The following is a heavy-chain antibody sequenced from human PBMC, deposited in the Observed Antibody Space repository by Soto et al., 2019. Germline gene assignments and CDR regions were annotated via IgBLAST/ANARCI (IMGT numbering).Heavy chain of an antibody. CDR2: ISYDGRNK. J-gene: IGHJ3*02. Sequence: QVQLVESGGGVVQPGRSLRLSCAASGFIFSTYAMHWVRQAPGKGLEWVTFISYDGRNKYYADSVKDRFTISRDNSKNTLYILMTSLRTEDTAVYYCAREYDSSGYGYDAFDIWGQGTMVTVSS. V-gene: IGHV3-30*04. CDR1: GFIFSTYA. D-gene: IGHD3-22*01. CDR3: AREYDSSGYGYDAFDI.